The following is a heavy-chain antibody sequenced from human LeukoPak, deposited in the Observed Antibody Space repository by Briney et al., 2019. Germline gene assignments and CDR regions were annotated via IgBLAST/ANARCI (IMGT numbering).Heavy chain of an antibody. CDR2: IYYSGST. D-gene: IGHD5-24*01. CDR3: ARGARAGYNLEPFDY. V-gene: IGHV4-59*08. J-gene: IGHJ4*02. CDR1: GGSMSSYY. Sequence: SETLSLTCTVSGGSMSSYYWSWIRQPPGKGLEWIGYIYYSGSTKYNPTLKSRVTISVDTSKNQFSLKLSSVTAADTAVYYCARGARAGYNLEPFDYWGQGTLVTVSS.